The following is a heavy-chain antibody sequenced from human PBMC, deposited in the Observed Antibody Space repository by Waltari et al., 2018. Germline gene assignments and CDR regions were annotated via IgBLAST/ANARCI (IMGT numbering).Heavy chain of an antibody. CDR3: ARGAPPKGGYCSGGSCSHFDY. Sequence: QVQLHQWGAGLLKPSETLSLTCAFYGGSFSGYYWRWIRTPPVKGLGWIGEINHSGSTNYNPSLKSRVTISVDTSKNQFSLKLSSVTAADTAVYYCARGAPPKGGYCSGGSCSHFDYWGQGTLVTVSS. J-gene: IGHJ4*02. CDR1: GGSFSGYY. CDR2: INHSGST. V-gene: IGHV4-34*01. D-gene: IGHD2-15*01.